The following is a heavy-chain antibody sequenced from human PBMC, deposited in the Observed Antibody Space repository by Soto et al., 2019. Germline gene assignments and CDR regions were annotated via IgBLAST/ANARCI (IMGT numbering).Heavy chain of an antibody. CDR2: IYPGDSDT. CDR1: GYSFTSYW. Sequence: GESLKISCKGSGYSFTSYWIGWVRQMPGKGLEWMGIIYPGDSDTRYSPSFQGQVTISADKSISTAYLQWSSLKASDTAMYYCARLKGVEMATKYNWFDPWGQGTLVTVSS. D-gene: IGHD5-12*01. V-gene: IGHV5-51*01. J-gene: IGHJ5*02. CDR3: ARLKGVEMATKYNWFDP.